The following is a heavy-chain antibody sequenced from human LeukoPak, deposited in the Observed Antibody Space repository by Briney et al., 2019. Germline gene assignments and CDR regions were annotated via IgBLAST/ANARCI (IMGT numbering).Heavy chain of an antibody. J-gene: IGHJ6*03. V-gene: IGHV4-4*07. CDR1: GDSISSYY. CDR2: IYTSGST. CDR3: ASLKYSYVPRGYYYYYYMDV. Sequence: PSETLSLTCTVSGDSISSYYWSWIRQPAGKGLEWIGHIYTSGSTYYNPSLKSRVTISVDTSKNQFSLKLSSVTAADTAVYYCASLKYSYVPRGYYYYYYMDVWGKGTTVTVSS. D-gene: IGHD5-18*01.